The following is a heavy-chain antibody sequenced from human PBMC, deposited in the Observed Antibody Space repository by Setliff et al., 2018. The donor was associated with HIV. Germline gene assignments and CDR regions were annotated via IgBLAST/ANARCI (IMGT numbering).Heavy chain of an antibody. V-gene: IGHV3-23*01. CDR2: ISGTGYSM. CDR3: AKDPRAAVATICDY. J-gene: IGHJ4*02. D-gene: IGHD5-12*01. CDR1: GLNIRNYG. Sequence: GSLRLSCAASGLNIRNYGMTWVRQAPGKGLEWVSAISGTGYSMSYADSVKGRFTISRDNSKNTVFMQMNSLRVEDTAVYYCAKDPRAAVATICDYWGQGTLVTVSS.